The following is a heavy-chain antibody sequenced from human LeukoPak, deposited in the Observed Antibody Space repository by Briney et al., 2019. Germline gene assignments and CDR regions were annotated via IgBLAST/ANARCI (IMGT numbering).Heavy chain of an antibody. D-gene: IGHD6-6*01. CDR3: ARVGVAARRTYYFDY. J-gene: IGHJ4*02. CDR1: GYTFTSYY. V-gene: IGHV1-46*01. Sequence: GASVKVSCKASGYTFTSYYMHWVRQAPGQGLEWMGIINPSGGSTSYAQKFQGRVTMTRDMSTSTVYMELSSLRSEDTAVYYCARVGVAARRTYYFDYRGQGTLVTVSS. CDR2: INPSGGST.